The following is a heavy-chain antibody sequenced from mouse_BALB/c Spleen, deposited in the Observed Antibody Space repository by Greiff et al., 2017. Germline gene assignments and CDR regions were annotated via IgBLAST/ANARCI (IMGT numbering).Heavy chain of an antibody. V-gene: IGHV1-69*01. D-gene: IGHD2-14*01. Sequence: VQLQQPGAELVMPGASVKMSCKASGYTFPDYWMHWVKQRPGQGLEWIGAIDTSDSYTSYNQKFKGKATLTVDESSSTAYMQLSSLTSEDSAVYYCARDYRYDGDYWGQGTTLTVSS. CDR2: IDTSDSYT. J-gene: IGHJ2*01. CDR3: ARDYRYDGDY. CDR1: GYTFPDYW.